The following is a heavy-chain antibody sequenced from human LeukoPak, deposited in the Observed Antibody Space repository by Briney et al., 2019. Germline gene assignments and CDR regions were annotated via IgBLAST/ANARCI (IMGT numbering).Heavy chain of an antibody. D-gene: IGHD6-13*01. CDR1: GYTFNNFG. CDR2: ISAYNGNT. V-gene: IGHV1-18*01. J-gene: IGHJ4*02. Sequence: VASVKVSCKASGYTFNNFGISWVRQAPGQGLEWMGRISAYNGNTNYAQKVQGRVTLTTDTSTSTAYMELRSLRPDDTAVYYCATGSVRYSASWYSQEGDYWGQGTLVTVSS. CDR3: ATGSVRYSASWYSQEGDY.